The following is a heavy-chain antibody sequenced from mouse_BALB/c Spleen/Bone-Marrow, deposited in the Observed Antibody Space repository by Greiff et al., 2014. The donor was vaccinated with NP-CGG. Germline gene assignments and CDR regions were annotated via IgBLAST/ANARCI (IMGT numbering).Heavy chain of an antibody. D-gene: IGHD3-3*01. V-gene: IGHV1S22*01. CDR3: TRYVGYAMDY. CDR2: IYPGSVST. Sequence: LQQSGSELVRPGASVKLSCKASGYTFTSFWMHWVKQRPGQGLEWIGNIYPGSVSTNYDEKFMSKATLTVDTSSSTAYMQLSSLTSEDSAVYYCTRYVGYAMDYWGQGTSGTVSS. CDR1: GYTFTSFW. J-gene: IGHJ4*01.